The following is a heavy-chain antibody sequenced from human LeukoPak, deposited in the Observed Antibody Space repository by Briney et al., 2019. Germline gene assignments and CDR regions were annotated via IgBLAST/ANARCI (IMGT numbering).Heavy chain of an antibody. CDR1: GFSFSGYA. J-gene: IGHJ4*02. Sequence: PGGSLRLSCAASGFSFSGYAMTWVRQAPGKGLQWVSAISGGADYTYYTDSVEGRFTISRDNSRNTLYLQMNSLRVEGTAVYYCAKNAGTGRAYYDSWGQGTPVTVSS. D-gene: IGHD6-13*01. CDR2: ISGGADYT. CDR3: AKNAGTGRAYYDS. V-gene: IGHV3-23*01.